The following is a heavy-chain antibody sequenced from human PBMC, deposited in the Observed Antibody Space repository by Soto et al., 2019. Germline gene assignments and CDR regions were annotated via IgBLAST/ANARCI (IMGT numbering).Heavy chain of an antibody. J-gene: IGHJ5*02. CDR1: GVSISSSDYA. V-gene: IGHV4-30-4*01. D-gene: IGHD3-9*01. Sequence: QVQLQESGPGLVKPSQTLSLTCHVYGVSISSSDYAWSWIRQSPRKGLEWSAYIYFRGSIHYKPSFRSRATISRDASTNQLFLSLRSVTAADTAVYYCAREPVCHDTDWDGFAALGPGGPVTVSS. CDR3: AREPVCHDTDWDGFAA. CDR2: IYFRGSI.